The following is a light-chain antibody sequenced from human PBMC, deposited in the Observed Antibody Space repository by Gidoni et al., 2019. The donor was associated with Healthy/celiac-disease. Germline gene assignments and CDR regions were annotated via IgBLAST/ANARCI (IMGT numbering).Light chain of an antibody. Sequence: QSVLTQPPSVSGAPGPRVTIPCTGSSSNIGAGYDVHWYQQLPGTAPKLLLYGNSNRPSGVPDRFSGSKSGTSASLAITGLQAEDEADYYCQSYDSSLSGSVVFGGGTKLTVL. CDR1: SSNIGAGYD. J-gene: IGLJ2*01. V-gene: IGLV1-40*01. CDR2: GNS. CDR3: QSYDSSLSGSVV.